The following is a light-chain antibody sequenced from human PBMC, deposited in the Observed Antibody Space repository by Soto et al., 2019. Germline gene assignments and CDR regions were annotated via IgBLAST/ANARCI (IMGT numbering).Light chain of an antibody. CDR1: SSDVGSYNL. Sequence: QSALTQPASVSGSPGQSITISCTGTSSDVGSYNLVSWHQQHPGKAPKLMIYEGSKRPSGVSNRFSGSKSGNTASLTISGLQAEDEADYYCSSYAGSNTFVFGTGTKVIV. J-gene: IGLJ1*01. CDR3: SSYAGSNTFV. CDR2: EGS. V-gene: IGLV2-23*03.